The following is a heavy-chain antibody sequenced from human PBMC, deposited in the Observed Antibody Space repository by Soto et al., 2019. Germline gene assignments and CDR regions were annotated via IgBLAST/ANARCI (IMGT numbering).Heavy chain of an antibody. Sequence: QVQLVQSGAEVREPGASVKVSCKASGYTFSSYDITWVRQAPGQGLEWMGWISTYTGNTNYAQKLQGRVTMTTDTSTNTAYMEMRSLRSDDTAVYYCARGGGSGPYGMDVWGQGTTVTVSS. V-gene: IGHV1-18*01. J-gene: IGHJ6*02. CDR2: ISTYTGNT. CDR3: ARGGGSGPYGMDV. CDR1: GYTFSSYD. D-gene: IGHD3-10*01.